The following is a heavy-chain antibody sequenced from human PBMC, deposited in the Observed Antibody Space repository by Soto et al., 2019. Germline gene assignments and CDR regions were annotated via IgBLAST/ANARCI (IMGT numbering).Heavy chain of an antibody. Sequence: ASVKVSCKASGYTFTSYGISWVRQAPGQGLEWMGWISAYNGNTNYAQKLQGRVTMTTDTSTSTAYMELRSLRSDDTAVYYCARDYKRYDFWSGYWYYFDYWGQGTLVTVS. D-gene: IGHD3-3*01. V-gene: IGHV1-18*01. CDR2: ISAYNGNT. CDR1: GYTFTSYG. CDR3: ARDYKRYDFWSGYWYYFDY. J-gene: IGHJ4*02.